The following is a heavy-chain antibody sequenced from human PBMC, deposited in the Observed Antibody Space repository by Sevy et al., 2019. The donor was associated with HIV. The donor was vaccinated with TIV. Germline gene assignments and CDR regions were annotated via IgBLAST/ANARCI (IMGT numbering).Heavy chain of an antibody. CDR3: AREDGSRQYFQY. J-gene: IGHJ1*01. D-gene: IGHD6-13*01. CDR1: GFTFSSYE. V-gene: IGHV3-48*03. Sequence: GGSLRLSCVASGFTFSSYEMNWVRQAPGKGLEWVSYISNSGNIIYYEDSVKGRSTISRDNAKNSLYLQMNGPAAEDTAVYYCAREDGSRQYFQYWGQGTLVTVSS. CDR2: ISNSGNII.